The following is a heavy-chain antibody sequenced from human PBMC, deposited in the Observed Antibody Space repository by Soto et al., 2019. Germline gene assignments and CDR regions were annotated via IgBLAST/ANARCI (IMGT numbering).Heavy chain of an antibody. CDR3: AKDLQKDFWSGYYYYYYYMDV. J-gene: IGHJ6*03. Sequence: GGSLRLSCVASGFTFGSYAMSWVRQAPGKGLEWVSAISGGGGSTYYADSVKGRFTISRDNSKNTLYLQMDSLRAEDTAVYYCAKDLQKDFWSGYYYYYYYMDVWGKGTTVTVSS. V-gene: IGHV3-23*01. CDR2: ISGGGGST. CDR1: GFTFGSYA. D-gene: IGHD3-3*01.